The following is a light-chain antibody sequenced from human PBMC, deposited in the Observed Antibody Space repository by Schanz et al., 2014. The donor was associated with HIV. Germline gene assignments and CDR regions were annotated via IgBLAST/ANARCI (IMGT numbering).Light chain of an antibody. V-gene: IGLV2-14*03. J-gene: IGLJ1*01. CDR3: SSYTSSLTRV. CDR1: SSDVGTYDY. CDR2: DVS. Sequence: QSALTQPASVSGSPGQSITISCTGTSSDVGTYDYVSWYQQHPGKAPKLMIYDVSYRPSGVSNRFSGSKSGNTASLTISGLQAEDEADYFCSSYTSSLTRVFGTGTKLLVL.